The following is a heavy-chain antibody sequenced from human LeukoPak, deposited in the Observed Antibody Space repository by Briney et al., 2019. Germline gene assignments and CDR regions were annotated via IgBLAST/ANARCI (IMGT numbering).Heavy chain of an antibody. CDR3: AKQYDSSGYYYPIDY. CDR2: IWFDGSDK. CDR1: GFTFSTYG. J-gene: IGHJ4*02. D-gene: IGHD3-22*01. Sequence: PGRSLRLSCAASGFTFSTYGMHWVRQAPGKGLEWVAVIWFDGSDKYYADSVKGRFTMSRDNSKDTLYLQMNSLRAEDTAVYYCAKQYDSSGYYYPIDYWGQGTLVTVSS. V-gene: IGHV3-33*06.